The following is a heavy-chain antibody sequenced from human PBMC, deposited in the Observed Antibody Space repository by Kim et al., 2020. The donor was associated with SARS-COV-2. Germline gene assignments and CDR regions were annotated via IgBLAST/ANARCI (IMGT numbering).Heavy chain of an antibody. CDR1: GGSISSGGYY. V-gene: IGHV4-31*03. CDR3: ARYIAFSAGMTTYYYYGMDV. CDR2: IYYSGST. J-gene: IGHJ6*02. D-gene: IGHD5-12*01. Sequence: SETLSLTCTVSGGSISSGGYYWSWIRQHPGKGLEWIGYIYYSGSTYYNPSLKSRVTISVDTSKNQFSLKLSSVTAADTAVYYCARYIAFSAGMTTYYYYGMDVWGQGTTVTVSS.